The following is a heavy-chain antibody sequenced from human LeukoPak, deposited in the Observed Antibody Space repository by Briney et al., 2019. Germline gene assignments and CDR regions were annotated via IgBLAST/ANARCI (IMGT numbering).Heavy chain of an antibody. CDR3: ARYKGLGD. D-gene: IGHD5-18*01. V-gene: IGHV3-23*01. Sequence: GGSLRLSCAASGFTFNTYAMTWVRQAPGKGLEWVSAIGSRADTTDYADSVKGRFTISRDNAKSSLSLQMNSLRAEDSAVYYCARYKGLGDWGQGTLVTVSS. CDR2: IGSRADTT. J-gene: IGHJ4*02. CDR1: GFTFNTYA.